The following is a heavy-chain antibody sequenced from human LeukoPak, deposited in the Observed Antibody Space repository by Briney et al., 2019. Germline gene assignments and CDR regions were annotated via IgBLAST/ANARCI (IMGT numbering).Heavy chain of an antibody. J-gene: IGHJ4*02. CDR1: GGSISSFY. Sequence: SETLSLTCTVSGGSISSFYWSWIRQPAGKGLEWIGRIYTSGSTNYNPSLKSRVTMSVDTSKSQCTLKLSSVTAADTAVYYCARVGDYALKDWGQGTLVTVSS. CDR2: IYTSGST. CDR3: ARVGDYALKD. D-gene: IGHD3-16*01. V-gene: IGHV4-4*07.